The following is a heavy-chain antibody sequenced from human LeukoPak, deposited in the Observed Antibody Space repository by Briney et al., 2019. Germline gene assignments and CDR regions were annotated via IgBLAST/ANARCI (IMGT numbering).Heavy chain of an antibody. CDR3: ARDAFEGYGWFDP. J-gene: IGHJ5*02. D-gene: IGHD3-16*01. CDR1: GYPFTGYY. CDR2: INPNSGVT. V-gene: IGHV1-2*02. Sequence: EASVKVSCKASGYPFTGYYIHWVRQAPGQGLEWMAWINPNSGVTNYAQELQGRVTMTTDTSTSTAYMELRSLRSDDTAVYYCARDAFEGYGWFDPWGQGTLVTVSS.